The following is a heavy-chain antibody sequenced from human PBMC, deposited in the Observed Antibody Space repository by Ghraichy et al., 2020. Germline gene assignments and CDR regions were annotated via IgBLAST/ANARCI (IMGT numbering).Heavy chain of an antibody. D-gene: IGHD3-3*01. V-gene: IGHV4-39*01. CDR3: ARHSILEWLSRSDWFDP. CDR2: IYYSGST. CDR1: GGSISSSSYY. Sequence: SETLSLTCTVSGGSISSSSYYWGWIRQPPGKGLEWIGSIYYSGSTYYNPSLKSRVTISVDTSKNQFSLKLSSVTAADTAVYYCARHSILEWLSRSDWFDPWGQGTLVTVSS. J-gene: IGHJ5*02.